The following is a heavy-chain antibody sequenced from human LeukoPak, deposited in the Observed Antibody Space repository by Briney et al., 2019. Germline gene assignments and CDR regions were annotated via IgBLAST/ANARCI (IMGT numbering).Heavy chain of an antibody. CDR3: ARAHGYSGYDWDY. J-gene: IGHJ4*02. CDR1: GGTFSSYA. V-gene: IGHV1-69*06. D-gene: IGHD5-12*01. Sequence: SVKVSCKASGGTFSSYAISWVRQAPGQGLEWMGGIIPIFGTANYAQKFQGRVTITADKSTSTAYMELSSLRSEDTAVYYCARAHGYSGYDWDYWGQGTLVTVSS. CDR2: IIPIFGTA.